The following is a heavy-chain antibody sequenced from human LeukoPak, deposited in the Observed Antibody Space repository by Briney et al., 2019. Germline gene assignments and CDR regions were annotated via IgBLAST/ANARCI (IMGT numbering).Heavy chain of an antibody. CDR3: ARNQASYDYVWGSYRPPDY. CDR1: GFTFSSYA. J-gene: IGHJ4*02. V-gene: IGHV3-30-3*01. CDR2: ISYDGSNK. D-gene: IGHD3-16*02. Sequence: GGSLRLSCAASGFTFSSYAMHWVRQAPGKGLEWVAVISYDGSNKYYADSVKGRFTISRDNSKNTLYLQMNSLRAEDTAVYYCARNQASYDYVWGSYRPPDYWGQGTLVTVSS.